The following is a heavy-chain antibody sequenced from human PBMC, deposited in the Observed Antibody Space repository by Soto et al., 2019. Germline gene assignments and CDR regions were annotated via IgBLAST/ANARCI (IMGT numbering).Heavy chain of an antibody. D-gene: IGHD3-10*01. Sequence: QVQLQQWGAGLLKPSETLSLTCAVYGGSFSGYYWSWIRQPPGKGLEWIGEINHSGSTNYNPSLKSRVTISVDTSENQFSLKLSSVTAADTAVYYCARGVPYYYGSGSRGDAFDIWGQGTMVTVSS. CDR3: ARGVPYYYGSGSRGDAFDI. V-gene: IGHV4-34*01. J-gene: IGHJ3*02. CDR1: GGSFSGYY. CDR2: INHSGST.